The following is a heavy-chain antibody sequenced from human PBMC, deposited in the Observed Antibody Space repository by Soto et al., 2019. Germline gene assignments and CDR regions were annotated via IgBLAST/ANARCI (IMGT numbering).Heavy chain of an antibody. CDR2: ISYDGSNK. Sequence: QVQLVESGGGVVQPGRSLRLSCAASGFTFSSYGMHWVRQAPGKGLEWVAVISYDGSNKYYADSVKGRFTISRDNSKNTLYLQLNSLRAEDTAVYYCRKGPAIVLVPAAMNYYYGMDVWGQGTTVTVSS. CDR1: GFTFSSYG. V-gene: IGHV3-30*18. J-gene: IGHJ6*02. D-gene: IGHD2-2*01. CDR3: RKGPAIVLVPAAMNYYYGMDV.